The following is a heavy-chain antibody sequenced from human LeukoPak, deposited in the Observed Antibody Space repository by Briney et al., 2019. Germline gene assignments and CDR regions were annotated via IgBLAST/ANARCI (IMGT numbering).Heavy chain of an antibody. V-gene: IGHV4-39*07. Sequence: SETLSLTCTVSGGSISSSSYYWGWLRQPPGKGLEWIGSIYYSGSTYYNPSLKSRVTISVDTSKNQFSLRLTSVTAADTAVYYCARRFGRKFGERFYYYHYMDVWGKGTTVTISS. D-gene: IGHD3-10*01. CDR1: GGSISSSSYY. CDR2: IYYSGST. J-gene: IGHJ6*03. CDR3: ARRFGRKFGERFYYYHYMDV.